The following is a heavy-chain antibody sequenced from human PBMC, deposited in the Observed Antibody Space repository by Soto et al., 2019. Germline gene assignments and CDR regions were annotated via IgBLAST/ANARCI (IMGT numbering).Heavy chain of an antibody. CDR2: ISYDGSSK. Sequence: QVQLVESGGGVVQPGRSLRLSCAASGFTFSRYGMHWVRQAPGKGLEWVAVISYDGSSKYYADSVKGRFTISRDNSKKTAFLEMNSLGAEDPAGYYWAKEGGGAHFFSYYYYGMDVWGQGTTVTVSS. CDR1: GFTFSRYG. J-gene: IGHJ6*02. D-gene: IGHD3-3*02. V-gene: IGHV3-30*18. CDR3: AKEGGGAHFFSYYYYGMDV.